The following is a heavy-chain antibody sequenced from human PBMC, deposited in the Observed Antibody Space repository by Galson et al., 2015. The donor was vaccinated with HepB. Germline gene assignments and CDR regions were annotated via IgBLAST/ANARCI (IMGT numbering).Heavy chain of an antibody. D-gene: IGHD1-26*01. V-gene: IGHV4-4*02. J-gene: IGHJ4*02. CDR1: GGSISSSNW. Sequence: SETLSLTCTVSGGSISSSNWWSWVRQPPGKGLEWIGEIYQSGSTNYNPSLKSRVTISVDKSKNQFSLKLSSVTTADTAVYYCASGSPPGLFDYWGQGTLVTVSS. CDR2: IYQSGST. CDR3: ASGSPPGLFDY.